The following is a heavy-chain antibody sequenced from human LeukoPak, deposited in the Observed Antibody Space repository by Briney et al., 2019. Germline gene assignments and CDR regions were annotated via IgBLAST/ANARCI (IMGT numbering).Heavy chain of an antibody. CDR1: GYTFTSYY. J-gene: IGHJ6*03. D-gene: IGHD2-15*01. CDR3: ARGAVVAATSDYYYYMDV. CDR2: INPSGGST. Sequence: GASVKVSCKASGYTFTSYYMHWVRQAPGQGLEWMGIINPSGGSTSYAQKFQGRVTMTRDMSTSTAYMELSSLRSEDTAVYYCARGAVVAATSDYYYYMDVWGKGTTVTISS. V-gene: IGHV1-46*01.